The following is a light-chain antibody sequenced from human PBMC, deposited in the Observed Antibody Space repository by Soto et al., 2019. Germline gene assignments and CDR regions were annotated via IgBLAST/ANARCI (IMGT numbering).Light chain of an antibody. CDR2: AAS. CDR1: QGFXSNY. V-gene: IGKV3-20*01. CDR3: HQYGTAPWT. Sequence: DIAVTQCASTLSLSPGERATLACRASQGFXSNYRAWHQQKPGQAPGLLXCAASRRATGGPDRLSGSGSGTDFTLTISRLEPDYFAVYYCHQYGTAPWTFGQGTKVDI. J-gene: IGKJ1*01.